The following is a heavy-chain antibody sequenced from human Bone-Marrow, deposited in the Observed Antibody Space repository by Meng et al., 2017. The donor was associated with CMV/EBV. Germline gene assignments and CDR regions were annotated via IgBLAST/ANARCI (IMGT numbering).Heavy chain of an antibody. D-gene: IGHD1-26*01. Sequence: ASVKVSCKASGYTFTSYYMHWVRQAPGQGLEWMGWINPNSGGTNYAQKFQGRVTMTRDTSISTAYMELSRLRSDDTAVYYCARASNSGSYPRGWYYYYGMDVWGQGTTVTVSS. J-gene: IGHJ6*02. CDR3: ARASNSGSYPRGWYYYYGMDV. V-gene: IGHV1-2*02. CDR1: GYTFTSYY. CDR2: INPNSGGT.